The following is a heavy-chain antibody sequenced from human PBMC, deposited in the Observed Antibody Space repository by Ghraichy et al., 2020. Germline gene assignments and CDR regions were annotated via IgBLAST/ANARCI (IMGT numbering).Heavy chain of an antibody. CDR1: GGSVSSGAHY. Sequence: SQTLSLTCSVSGGSVSSGAHYWSWIRQPPGKGLEWIAFIYYKGNTHYNPSLKSRVTISLDTSKNQFSLNLRSVTAADTAVYYCARIYGHFDYWGQGTLVTVSS. CDR2: IYYKGNT. J-gene: IGHJ4*02. CDR3: ARIYGHFDY. D-gene: IGHD3-10*01. V-gene: IGHV4-61*08.